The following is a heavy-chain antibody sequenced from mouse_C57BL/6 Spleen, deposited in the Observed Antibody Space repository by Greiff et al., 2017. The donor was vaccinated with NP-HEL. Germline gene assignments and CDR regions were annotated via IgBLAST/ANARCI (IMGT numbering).Heavy chain of an antibody. CDR3: TRGPHYYGSSRDYYAMDY. CDR2: IYPGNSDT. J-gene: IGHJ4*01. D-gene: IGHD1-1*01. Sequence: VQLQQSGTVLARPGASVKMSCKTSGYTFTSYWMHWVKQRPGQGLEWIGAIYPGNSDTSYNQKFKGKAKLTAVTSASTAYMELSSLTNEDSAVYYCTRGPHYYGSSRDYYAMDYWGQGTSVTVSS. CDR1: GYTFTSYW. V-gene: IGHV1-5*01.